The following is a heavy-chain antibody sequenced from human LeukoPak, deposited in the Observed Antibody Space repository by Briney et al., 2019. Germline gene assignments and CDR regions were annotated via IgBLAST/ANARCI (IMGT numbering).Heavy chain of an antibody. CDR2: IYTSGST. Sequence: SETLSLTCTVSGGSISSYYWSWIRQPAGKGLEWIGRIYTSGSTNYNPSLKSRVTMSVDTSKNQFSLKLSSVTAADTAAHYCAREAVAGTLFDYWGQGTLVTVSS. V-gene: IGHV4-4*07. J-gene: IGHJ4*02. CDR3: AREAVAGTLFDY. CDR1: GGSISSYY. D-gene: IGHD6-19*01.